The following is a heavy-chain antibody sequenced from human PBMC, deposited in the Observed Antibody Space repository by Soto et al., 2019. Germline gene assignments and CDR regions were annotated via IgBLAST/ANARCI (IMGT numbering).Heavy chain of an antibody. Sequence: QVQLVQSGAEVKKPGSSVKVSCKASGGTFSSYAISWVRQAPGQGLEWMGGIIPIFGTANYAQKFQGRVTITADESTSTAYMELSSLRSEDTAVYYCASRERKKTGTTQHWFDPWGQGTLVTVSS. CDR1: GGTFSSYA. D-gene: IGHD1-7*01. J-gene: IGHJ5*02. CDR2: IIPIFGTA. CDR3: ASRERKKTGTTQHWFDP. V-gene: IGHV1-69*01.